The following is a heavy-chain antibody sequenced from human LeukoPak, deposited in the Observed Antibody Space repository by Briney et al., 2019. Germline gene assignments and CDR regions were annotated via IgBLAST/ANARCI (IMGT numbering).Heavy chain of an antibody. CDR2: IYYSGST. J-gene: IGHJ4*02. V-gene: IGHV4-59*01. CDR1: GGSISSYY. Sequence: SEALSLTCTVSGGSISSYYWSWIRQPPGKGLEWIGYIYYSGSTNYNPSLKSRVTISVDTSKNQFSLKLSSVTAADTAVYYCARRYCSSTSCYVDYWGQGTLVTVSS. CDR3: ARRYCSSTSCYVDY. D-gene: IGHD2-2*01.